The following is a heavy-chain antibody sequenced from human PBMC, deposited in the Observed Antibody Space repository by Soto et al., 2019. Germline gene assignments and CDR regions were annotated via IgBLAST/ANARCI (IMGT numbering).Heavy chain of an antibody. J-gene: IGHJ3*02. V-gene: IGHV1-8*01. CDR3: AIGRTSYDAFDI. D-gene: IGHD2-2*01. CDR2: MNPNSGNT. CDR1: GYTFTSYD. Sequence: ASVKVSCKASGYTFTSYDINWVRQATGQGLEWMGWMNPNSGNTGYAQKFQGRVTMTRNTSISTAYMELSSLRSEDTAVYYCAIGRTSYDAFDIWGQGTRVTVSS.